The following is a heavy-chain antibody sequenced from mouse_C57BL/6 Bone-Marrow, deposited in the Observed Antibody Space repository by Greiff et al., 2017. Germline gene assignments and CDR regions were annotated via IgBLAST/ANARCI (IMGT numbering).Heavy chain of an antibody. V-gene: IGHV14-3*01. J-gene: IGHJ4*01. CDR3: AGSAYRGYYARDY. D-gene: IGHD2-14*01. CDR1: GFNIKNTY. Sequence: VQLQQSVAELVRPGASVKLSCTASGFNIKNTYMHWVKQRPEQGLAWIGRIDPANGNTTYAPKFQGQATITPDTSSNAAYLQLSSPTSEDTAIYDCAGSAYRGYYARDYWGQGTSVTVSS. CDR2: IDPANGNT.